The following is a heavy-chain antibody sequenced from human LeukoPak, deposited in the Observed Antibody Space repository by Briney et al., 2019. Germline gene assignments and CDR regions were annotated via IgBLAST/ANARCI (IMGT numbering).Heavy chain of an antibody. J-gene: IGHJ4*02. CDR3: ARSTGPIDY. V-gene: IGHV6-1*01. D-gene: IGHD1-1*01. CDR1: GDSVSSNSAA. Sequence: SQTLSLTCAISGDSVSSNSAAWNWIRQSPSRGLEWLGKTYYRSKWYTYYAVSVKSRISINRDTSKNQISLQLNSVTPEDTAVYYCARSTGPIDYWGQGTLVTVSS. CDR2: TYYRSKWYT.